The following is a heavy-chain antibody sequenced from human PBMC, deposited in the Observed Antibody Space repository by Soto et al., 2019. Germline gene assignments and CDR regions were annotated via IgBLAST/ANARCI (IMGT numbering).Heavy chain of an antibody. D-gene: IGHD2-2*01. CDR3: ARDRSLVVVPAAISPPYYYYGMDV. CDR2: TYYRSKWYN. V-gene: IGHV6-1*01. CDR1: GDSVSSNSAA. Sequence: PSQTLSLTCAISGDSVSSNSAAWNWIRQSPSRGLEWLGRTYYRSKWYNDYAVSVKSRITINPDTSKNQFSLQLNSVTPEDTAVYYCARDRSLVVVPAAISPPYYYYGMDVWGQGTTVTVS. J-gene: IGHJ6*02.